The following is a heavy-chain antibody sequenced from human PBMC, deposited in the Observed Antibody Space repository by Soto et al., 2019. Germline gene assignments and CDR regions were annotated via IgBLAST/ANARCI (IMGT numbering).Heavy chain of an antibody. D-gene: IGHD6-19*01. Sequence: LSLTCTVSGGSISSYYWSWIRQPPGKGLEWIGYIYYSGSTNYNPSLKSRVTISVDTSKNQFSLKLSSVTAADTAVYYCARVSGWRKGWFDPWGQGTLVTVSS. V-gene: IGHV4-59*01. CDR1: GGSISSYY. CDR2: IYYSGST. J-gene: IGHJ5*02. CDR3: ARVSGWRKGWFDP.